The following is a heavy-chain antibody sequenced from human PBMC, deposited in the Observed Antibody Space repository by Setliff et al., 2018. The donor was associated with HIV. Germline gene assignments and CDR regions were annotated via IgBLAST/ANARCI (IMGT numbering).Heavy chain of an antibody. CDR3: ATIRLTMVRGIPNWFDP. Sequence: PSETLSLTCAVYGGSFSGYYWSWIRQPPGKGLEWIGEINHSGSTNYNPSLKSRLTISVDTSKNQFSLKLSSVTAADTAIYYCATIRLTMVRGIPNWFDPWGQGTLVTVSS. CDR2: INHSGST. CDR1: GGSFSGYY. D-gene: IGHD3-10*01. J-gene: IGHJ5*02. V-gene: IGHV4-34*01.